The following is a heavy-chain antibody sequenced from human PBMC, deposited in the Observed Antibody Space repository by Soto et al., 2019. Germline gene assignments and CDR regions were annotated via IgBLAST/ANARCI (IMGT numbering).Heavy chain of an antibody. CDR2: TYYRSKWYN. D-gene: IGHD2-2*01. CDR1: GDSVSSNSAA. Sequence: SQTLSLTCAISGDSVSSNSAAWNWIRQSPSRGLEWLGRTYYRSKWYNDYAVSVKSRITINPDTSKKQFSLQLNSVTPEDTAVYYCARGDCSSTSCPQYYYYYMDVWGKGTTVTVSS. CDR3: ARGDCSSTSCPQYYYYYMDV. V-gene: IGHV6-1*01. J-gene: IGHJ6*03.